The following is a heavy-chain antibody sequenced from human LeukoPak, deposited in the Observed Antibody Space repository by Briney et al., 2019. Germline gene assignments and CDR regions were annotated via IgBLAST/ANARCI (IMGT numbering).Heavy chain of an antibody. D-gene: IGHD2-15*01. V-gene: IGHV3-23*01. CDR3: AKRSCTGGSDCSFDY. J-gene: IGHJ4*02. CDR1: GFTFSRYG. CDR2: VSGSGVRT. Sequence: PGGSLRLSCAASGFTFSRYGMDWVRQAPGKGLEWVSSVSGSGVRTYYVDSVKGRFTISRDNSKNTLSLQMNSLRAEDTAIYYCAKRSCTGGSDCSFDYWGQGTLVTVSS.